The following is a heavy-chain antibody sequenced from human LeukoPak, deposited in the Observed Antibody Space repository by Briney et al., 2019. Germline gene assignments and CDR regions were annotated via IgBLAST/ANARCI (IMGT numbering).Heavy chain of an antibody. CDR1: GGSISSGNYY. J-gene: IGHJ4*02. V-gene: IGHV4-39*07. CDR2: IYYSGST. D-gene: IGHD6-6*01. Sequence: SETLSLTCTVSGGSISSGNYYWGWIRQPPGKGLEWIGTIYYSGSTYYNPSLKSRVTISVDTSKNQFSLKLSSVTAADTAVYYCARALRSSSSPIDYWGQGTLVTVSS. CDR3: ARALRSSSSPIDY.